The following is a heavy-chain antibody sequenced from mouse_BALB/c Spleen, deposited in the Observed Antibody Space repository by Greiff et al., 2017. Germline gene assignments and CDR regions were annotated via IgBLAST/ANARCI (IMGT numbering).Heavy chain of an antibody. CDR2: IYPGDGDT. Sequence: VQLQQSGPELVKPGASVKISCKASGYAFSSSWMNWVKQRPGQGLEWIGRIYPGDGDTNYNGKFKGKATLTADKSSSTAYMQLSSLTSVDSAVYFCARRPTTAMDYWGQGTSVTVSS. V-gene: IGHV1-82*01. CDR3: ARRPTTAMDY. J-gene: IGHJ4*01. CDR1: GYAFSSSW. D-gene: IGHD2-12*01.